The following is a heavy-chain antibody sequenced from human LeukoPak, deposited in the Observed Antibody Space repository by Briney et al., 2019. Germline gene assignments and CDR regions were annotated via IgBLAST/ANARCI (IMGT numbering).Heavy chain of an antibody. Sequence: ASVKVSCKASGYTFTGYYMHWVRQAPGQGLEWMGWINPNSGGTNYAQKFQGRVTMTEDTSTDTAYMELSSLRSEDTAVYYCATTTYYYGSGASKYMDVWGQGTTVTVSS. J-gene: IGHJ6*02. CDR2: INPNSGGT. CDR1: GYTFTGYY. V-gene: IGHV1-2*02. D-gene: IGHD3-10*01. CDR3: ATTTYYYGSGASKYMDV.